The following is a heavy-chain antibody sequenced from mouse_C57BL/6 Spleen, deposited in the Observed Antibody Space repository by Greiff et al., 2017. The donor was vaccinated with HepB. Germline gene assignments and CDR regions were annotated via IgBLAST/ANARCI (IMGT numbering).Heavy chain of an antibody. J-gene: IGHJ4*01. CDR3: AREGGNYGMDY. CDR2: ISYDGSN. CDR1: GYSITSGYY. V-gene: IGHV3-6*01. D-gene: IGHD2-1*01. Sequence: EVHLVESGPGLVKPSQSLSLTCSVTGYSITSGYYWNWIRQFPGNKLEWMGYISYDGSNNYNPSLKNRISITRDTSKNQFFLKLNSVTTEDTATYYCAREGGNYGMDYWGQGTSVTVSS.